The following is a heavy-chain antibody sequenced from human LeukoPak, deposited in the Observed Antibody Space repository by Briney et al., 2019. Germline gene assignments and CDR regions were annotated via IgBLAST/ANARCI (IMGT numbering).Heavy chain of an antibody. V-gene: IGHV1-8*03. J-gene: IGHJ5*02. CDR2: MNPNSGNT. Sequence: ASVKVSCKASVYTFTSYDINWVRQATGQGLEWMGWMNPNSGNTGYAQKFQGRVTITRNTSISTAYMELSSLRSEDTAVYYCARESYDILTGYYRTTNWFDPWGQGTLVTVSS. CDR1: VYTFTSYD. D-gene: IGHD3-9*01. CDR3: ARESYDILTGYYRTTNWFDP.